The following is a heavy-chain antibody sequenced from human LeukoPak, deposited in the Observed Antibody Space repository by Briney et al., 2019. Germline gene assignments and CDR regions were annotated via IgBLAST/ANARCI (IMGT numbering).Heavy chain of an antibody. D-gene: IGHD3-16*02. J-gene: IGHJ4*02. CDR3: ARVVDYDYVWGSYRYSDY. CDR1: GGSISSSSYY. V-gene: IGHV4-39*07. Sequence: SETLSLTCTVSGGSISSSSYYWGWIRQPPGKGLEWIGSIYYSGSTYYNPSLKSRVTISVDTSKNQFSLKLSSVTAADTAVYYCARVVDYDYVWGSYRYSDYWGQGILVTVSS. CDR2: IYYSGST.